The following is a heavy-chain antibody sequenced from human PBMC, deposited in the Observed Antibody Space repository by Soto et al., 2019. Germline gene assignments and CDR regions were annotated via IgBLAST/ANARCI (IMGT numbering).Heavy chain of an antibody. D-gene: IGHD3-22*01. CDR3: ARVNYYDSSGSGYYFDY. Sequence: PSETLSLTCAVSGGSISSGGYSWSWIRQPPGKGPEWIGYIYHSGSTYYNPSLKSRVTISVDRSKNQFSLKLSSVTAADTAVYYCARVNYYDSSGSGYYFDYWGQGTLVTVSS. CDR2: IYHSGST. J-gene: IGHJ4*02. V-gene: IGHV4-30-2*01. CDR1: GGSISSGGYS.